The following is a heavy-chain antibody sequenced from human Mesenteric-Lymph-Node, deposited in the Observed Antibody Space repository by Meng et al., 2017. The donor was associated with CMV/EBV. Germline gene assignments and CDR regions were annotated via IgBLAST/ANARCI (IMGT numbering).Heavy chain of an antibody. CDR2: ISSSSSYI. J-gene: IGHJ3*02. CDR1: GFTFSSYS. CDR3: ARDFVYYYDSSGPHGTGNAFDI. D-gene: IGHD3-22*01. Sequence: GGSLRLSCAASGFTFSSYSMNWVRQAPGKGLEWVSSISSSSSYIYYADSVKGRFTISRDNAKNSLYLQMNSLRAEDTAVYYCARDFVYYYDSSGPHGTGNAFDIWGQGTMVTVSS. V-gene: IGHV3-21*01.